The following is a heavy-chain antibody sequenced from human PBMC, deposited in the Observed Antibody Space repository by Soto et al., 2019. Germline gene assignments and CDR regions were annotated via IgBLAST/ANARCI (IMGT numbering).Heavy chain of an antibody. CDR1: GGTFRSYA. D-gene: IGHD3-16*01. J-gene: IGHJ5*02. Sequence: QEQLVQSGAEVKKPGSSVKVSCKASGGTFRSYAISWVRQAPGQGLEWMGGIIPIFGTVNYAQKFQGRVTITADESAGPVSMEVSSLNSEDMAVYYCARTLNFHVPKRGRWFAPWGQGTLVTVSS. V-gene: IGHV1-69*01. CDR3: ARTLNFHVPKRGRWFAP. CDR2: IIPIFGTV.